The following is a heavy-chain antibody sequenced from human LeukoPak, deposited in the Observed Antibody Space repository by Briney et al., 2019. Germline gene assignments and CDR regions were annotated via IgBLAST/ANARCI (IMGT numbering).Heavy chain of an antibody. Sequence: GGSLRLSCTDSGFTFSDHDMTWVRQAPGKGREGLGFIRSKRYGGATEYAASVKGRFTISRDDSKSIAYLQMTSLKTEDTAVYYCTRDLGGGVIVHWGQGTLVTVSS. CDR2: IRSKRYGGAT. CDR1: GFTFSDHD. V-gene: IGHV3-49*04. CDR3: TRDLGGGVIVH. D-gene: IGHD3-16*02. J-gene: IGHJ4*02.